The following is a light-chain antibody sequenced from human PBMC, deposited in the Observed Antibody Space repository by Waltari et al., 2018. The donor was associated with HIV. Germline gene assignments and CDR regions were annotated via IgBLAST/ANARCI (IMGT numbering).Light chain of an antibody. CDR2: DVT. CDR3: SSYTTSNTVV. J-gene: IGLJ2*01. Sequence: QSALTQPASVSGSHGQSITISCSGTSSDISTYDFVSWYQKHPAKAPKLLIYDVTARPSGVSRRFSGSKSGSTASLTISSIQADDEADYYCSSYTTSNTVVFGPGTKLSVL. CDR1: SSDISTYDF. V-gene: IGLV2-14*03.